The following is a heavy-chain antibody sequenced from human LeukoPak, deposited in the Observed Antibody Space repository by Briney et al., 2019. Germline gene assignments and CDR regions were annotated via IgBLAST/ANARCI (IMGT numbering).Heavy chain of an antibody. D-gene: IGHD6-19*01. CDR1: GYTFTSYY. Sequence: ASVKVSCKASGYTFTSYYMHWVRQAPGQGLEWMGIINPSGGSTSYAQKFQGRVTITADESTSTAYMGLSSLRSEDTAVYYCARVRGSGWYQDAFDIWGQGTMVTVSS. CDR3: ARVRGSGWYQDAFDI. J-gene: IGHJ3*02. CDR2: INPSGGST. V-gene: IGHV1-46*01.